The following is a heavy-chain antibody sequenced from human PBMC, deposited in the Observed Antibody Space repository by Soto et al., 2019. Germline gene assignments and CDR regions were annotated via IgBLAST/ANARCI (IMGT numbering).Heavy chain of an antibody. D-gene: IGHD5-18*01. V-gene: IGHV4-34*01. CDR1: GGSFSGYY. CDR3: ARVGGYSYGYFDD. CDR2: INHSGST. J-gene: IGHJ4*02. Sequence: SETLSLTCAVYGGSFSGYYWSWIRQPPGKGLEWIGEINHSGSTNYNPSLKSRVTISVDTSKNQFSLKLSSVTAADTAVYYCARVGGYSYGYFDDWGQGTLVTVSS.